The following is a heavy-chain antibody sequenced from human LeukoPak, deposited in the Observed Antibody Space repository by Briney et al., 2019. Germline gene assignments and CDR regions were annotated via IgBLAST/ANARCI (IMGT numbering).Heavy chain of an antibody. V-gene: IGHV4-38-2*01. Sequence: SETLSLTCAVSGYSISSGYYWGWIRQPPGKGLEWSGSIYHSGSTYYNPSLKSRVTISVDTSKNQFSLKLSSVTAADTDVYYCARQREYNWNAVPKDDAFDIWGQGTMVTVSS. J-gene: IGHJ3*02. CDR1: GYSISSGYY. CDR2: IYHSGST. D-gene: IGHD1-1*01. CDR3: ARQREYNWNAVPKDDAFDI.